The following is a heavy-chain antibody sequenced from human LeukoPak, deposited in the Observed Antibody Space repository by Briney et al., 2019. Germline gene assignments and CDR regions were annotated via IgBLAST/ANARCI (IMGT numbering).Heavy chain of an antibody. J-gene: IGHJ3*02. V-gene: IGHV1-69*05. CDR1: GGTFSSYA. D-gene: IGHD3-22*01. Sequence: SVKVSCKASGGTFSSYAISWVRQAPGQGLEWMGRIIPIFGTANYAQKFQGRVTITTDESTSTAYMELSSLRSEDTAVYYCARDSDYYDLGGDIWGKGTMVTVSS. CDR2: IIPIFGTA. CDR3: ARDSDYYDLGGDI.